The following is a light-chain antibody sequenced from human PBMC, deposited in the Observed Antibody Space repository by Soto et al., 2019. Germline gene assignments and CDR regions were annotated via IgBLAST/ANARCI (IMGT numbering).Light chain of an antibody. CDR1: QSLVYTDRNTH. Sequence: DVVMTQSPLSLPVTLGQPASISCRSSQSLVYTDRNTHLSWLQQRPGQSPRRLIYKVSNRDSGVPDRFSGSGSDADFTLKISRVEAEDVGVYYCMHGTPPYTFGQGTKLEIK. CDR2: KVS. CDR3: MHGTPPYT. J-gene: IGKJ2*01. V-gene: IGKV2-30*01.